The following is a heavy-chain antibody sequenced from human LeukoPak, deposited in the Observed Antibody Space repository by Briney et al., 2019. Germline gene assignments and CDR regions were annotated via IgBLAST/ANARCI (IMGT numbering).Heavy chain of an antibody. V-gene: IGHV1-2*02. D-gene: IGHD3-9*01. CDR2: INPNSGGT. CDR3: ARSYDILTGYYPSYYYYYGMDV. CDR1: GYTFTGYY. J-gene: IGHJ6*02. Sequence: ASVEVSCKASGYTFTGYYMHWVRQAPGQGLEWMGWINPNSGGTNYAQKFQGRVTMTRDTSISTAYMELSRLRSDDTAVYYCARSYDILTGYYPSYYYYYGMDVWGQGTTVTVSS.